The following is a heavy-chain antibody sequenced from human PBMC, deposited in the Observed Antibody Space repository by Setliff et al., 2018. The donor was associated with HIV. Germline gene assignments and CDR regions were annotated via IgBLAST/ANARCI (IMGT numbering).Heavy chain of an antibody. J-gene: IGHJ3*02. D-gene: IGHD3-3*01. Sequence: ASVKVSCKASGYTFTSYDIDWVRQATGQGLEWMGWMNPNSGNTGYAQKFQGRVTMTRNTSISTAYMELSSLRSEDTAVYYCARDVWGNFWSGYYTHDAFDIWGQGTMVTVSS. CDR3: ARDVWGNFWSGYYTHDAFDI. CDR1: GYTFTSYD. CDR2: MNPNSGNT. V-gene: IGHV1-8*02.